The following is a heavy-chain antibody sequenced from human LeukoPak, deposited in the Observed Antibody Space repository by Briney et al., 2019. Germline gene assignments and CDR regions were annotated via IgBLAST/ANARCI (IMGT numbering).Heavy chain of an antibody. CDR1: GYSFSGYY. Sequence: EASVKVSCKASGYSFSGYYMNWVRQAPGQGLEWMGWINPNSGGTNYAQKFQGRVTMTRDTSISTAYMELSRLRSDDTAVYYCASSPPDYYDSSGSLDYWGQGTLVTVSS. CDR2: INPNSGGT. D-gene: IGHD3-22*01. CDR3: ASSPPDYYDSSGSLDY. V-gene: IGHV1-2*02. J-gene: IGHJ4*02.